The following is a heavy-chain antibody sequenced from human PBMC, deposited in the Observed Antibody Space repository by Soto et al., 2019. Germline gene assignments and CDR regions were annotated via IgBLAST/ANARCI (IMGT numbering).Heavy chain of an antibody. CDR1: GFTFSDYA. V-gene: IGHV3-30*18. J-gene: IGHJ4*02. CDR3: AKGGRQWLVTSDFNY. D-gene: IGHD6-19*01. Sequence: VQLVESGGGVVQPGRSLRLSCAASGFTFSDYAMHWVRQAPGKGLEWVAVVSHDGRNTHYADSVKGRFTISRDSSKKTGPLEMTRLRSEDTAVYYCAKGGRQWLVTSDFNYWGQGALFTVSS. CDR2: VSHDGRNT.